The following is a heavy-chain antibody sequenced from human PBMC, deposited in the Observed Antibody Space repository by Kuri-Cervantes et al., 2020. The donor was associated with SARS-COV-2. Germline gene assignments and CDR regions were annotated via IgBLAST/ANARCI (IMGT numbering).Heavy chain of an antibody. V-gene: IGHV2-70*11. CDR3: ARTVPPGYSSGWVDY. D-gene: IGHD6-19*01. CDR1: GFPLSTSGMC. Sequence: SGPTLVIPTQTLTLTCTFPGFPLSTSGMCVSWIRQPPWKALEWLARIGWDDDKYYSTSLKTRLTISNATSKSQVVLTMTNMDPVDTATYYFARTVPPGYSSGWVDYWGQGTLVTVSS. J-gene: IGHJ4*02. CDR2: IGWDDDK.